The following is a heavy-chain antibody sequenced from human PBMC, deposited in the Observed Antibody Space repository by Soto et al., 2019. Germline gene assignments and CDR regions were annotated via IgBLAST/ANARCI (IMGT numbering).Heavy chain of an antibody. J-gene: IGHJ6*02. V-gene: IGHV4-59*01. D-gene: IGHD3-3*01. Sequence: SETLSLTCTVSGGSISSYYWSWIRQPPGKGLEWIGYIYYSGSTTYNTSLKSRVTISVDTSKNQFSLKLSAVTAADTGVYYCAREGVRVHYDFWSPGKDVWGQRTTVTVSS. CDR2: IYYSGST. CDR1: GGSISSYY. CDR3: AREGVRVHYDFWSPGKDV.